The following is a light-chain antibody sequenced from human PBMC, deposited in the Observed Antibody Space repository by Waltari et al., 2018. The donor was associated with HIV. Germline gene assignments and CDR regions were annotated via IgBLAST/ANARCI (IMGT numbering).Light chain of an antibody. CDR3: SSYTTRASVV. J-gene: IGLJ2*01. Sequence: QSALTQPASVSASPGQSITISFTCPTTDISTYNFVPWYQQSPGGAPKLIIFEVNSRPSGISDRFSGSKSGDTASLTISGLQAEDEAVYFCSSYTTRASVVFGGGTKLTVL. CDR2: EVN. V-gene: IGLV2-14*01. CDR1: TTDISTYNF.